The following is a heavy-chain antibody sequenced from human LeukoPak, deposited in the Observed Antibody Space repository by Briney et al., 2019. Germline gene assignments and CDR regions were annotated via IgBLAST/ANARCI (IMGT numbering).Heavy chain of an antibody. CDR3: AKGGWELPRTLDY. Sequence: GGSLRLSCAASGFTFSSYAMSWVRQAPGKGLEWVSAISGSGGSTYYADSVKGRFTISRDNSKTTLYLQMNSLRAEDTAVYYCAKGGWELPRTLDYWGQGTLVTVSS. D-gene: IGHD1-26*01. CDR2: ISGSGGST. V-gene: IGHV3-23*01. J-gene: IGHJ4*02. CDR1: GFTFSSYA.